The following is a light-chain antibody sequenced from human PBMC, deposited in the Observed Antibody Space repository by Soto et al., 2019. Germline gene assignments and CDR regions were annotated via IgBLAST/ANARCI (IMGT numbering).Light chain of an antibody. CDR2: DAS. CDR3: QQRTDRPPWT. J-gene: IGKJ1*01. V-gene: IGKV3-11*01. CDR1: QSIGLA. Sequence: DIEMTQSPPILSVSPGEGATLSCRASQSIGLAIAWYQHKPGQAPRLLIFDASQRATGIPARFRGSGSGTDFTLSISSLEPEDFAVYYCQQRTDRPPWTFGQGTKVDIK.